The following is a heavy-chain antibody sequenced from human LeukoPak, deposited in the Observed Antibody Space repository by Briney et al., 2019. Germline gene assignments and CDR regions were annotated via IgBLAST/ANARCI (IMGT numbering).Heavy chain of an antibody. J-gene: IGHJ6*02. CDR2: INHSGST. CDR1: GGSFSGYY. V-gene: IGHV4-34*01. Sequence: PSETLSLTCAVYGGSFSGYYWSWIRQPPGKGLEWIGEINHSGSTNYNPSLKSRVTISVDTSKNQFSLKLSSVTAADTAVYYCARGLSYGSPKNPTYYYYYYGMDVWGQGTTVTVSS. D-gene: IGHD5-18*01. CDR3: ARGLSYGSPKNPTYYYYYYGMDV.